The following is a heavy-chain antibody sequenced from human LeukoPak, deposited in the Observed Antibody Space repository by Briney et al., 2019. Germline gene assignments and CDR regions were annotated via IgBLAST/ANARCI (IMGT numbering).Heavy chain of an antibody. D-gene: IGHD6-13*01. Sequence: ASVKVSCKASGYTFTSYDINWVRQATGQGLEWMGWMNPNSGNTGYAQKFQGRVTITRDTSASTAYMELSSLRSEDTAVYYCARGTSTWYEDCWGQGTLVTVSS. J-gene: IGHJ4*02. CDR3: ARGTSTWYEDC. V-gene: IGHV1-8*01. CDR1: GYTFTSYD. CDR2: MNPNSGNT.